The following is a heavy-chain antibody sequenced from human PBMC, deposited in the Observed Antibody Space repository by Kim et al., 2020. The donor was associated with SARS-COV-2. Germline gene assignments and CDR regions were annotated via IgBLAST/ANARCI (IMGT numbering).Heavy chain of an antibody. V-gene: IGHV2-5*02. Sequence: SGPTLVNPTQTLTLTCTFSGFSLSTSGVGVGWIRQPPGKALEWLALIYWDHDKLYSPSLKSRLTVIKDTSKNQVVLTMTNVDPVDTATYYCAQAGAHGNYGMDVWGQGSTVTVSS. D-gene: IGHD3-10*01. CDR3: AQAGAHGNYGMDV. CDR1: GFSLSTSGVG. J-gene: IGHJ6*02. CDR2: IYWDHDK.